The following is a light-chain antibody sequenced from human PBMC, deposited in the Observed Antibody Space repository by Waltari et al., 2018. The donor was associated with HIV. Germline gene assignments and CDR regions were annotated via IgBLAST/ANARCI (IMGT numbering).Light chain of an antibody. Sequence: SYELTQPPSVSVSPGQTASISCSGDKLGDTDVYWYQQKPGQSPVLVIYQDTKRPSGIPERFSGSNSGNTATLTISGTQAVDESVYYCQAWSITTVVFGGGTKLTVL. J-gene: IGLJ2*01. CDR3: QAWSITTVV. CDR1: KLGDTD. V-gene: IGLV3-1*01. CDR2: QDT.